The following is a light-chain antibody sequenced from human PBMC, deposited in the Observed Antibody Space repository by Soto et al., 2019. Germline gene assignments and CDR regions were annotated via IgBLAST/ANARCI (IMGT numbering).Light chain of an antibody. CDR3: SSYTSSSTYV. Sequence: QSALTQPASVSGSPGQSITISCTGTSSDVGGYNYVSWYQQHPGKAPKLMIYEVSNRPSGVSNCFSGSKSGNTASLTISGLQAEDEADYYCSSYTSSSTYVFGTGTKVT. CDR1: SSDVGGYNY. J-gene: IGLJ1*01. V-gene: IGLV2-14*01. CDR2: EVS.